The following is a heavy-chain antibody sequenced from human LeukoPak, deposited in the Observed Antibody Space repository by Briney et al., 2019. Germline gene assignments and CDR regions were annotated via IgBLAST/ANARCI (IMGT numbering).Heavy chain of an antibody. V-gene: IGHV4-34*01. D-gene: IGHD6-19*01. CDR1: GGSFSGYY. CDR3: ARAMTVRSIAVAYFDY. CDR2: INHSGST. Sequence: SETLSLTCAVYGGSFSGYYWSWIRQPPGKGLEWIGEINHSGSTNYNPSLKSRVTISVDTSKNQFSLKLSSVTAADTAVYYCARAMTVRSIAVAYFDYWGQGTLVTISS. J-gene: IGHJ4*02.